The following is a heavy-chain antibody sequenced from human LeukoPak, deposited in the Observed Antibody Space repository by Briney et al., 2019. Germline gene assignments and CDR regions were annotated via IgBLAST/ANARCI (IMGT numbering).Heavy chain of an antibody. Sequence: GGSLRLSCAASGFTFSSYEMNWVRQAPGKGLEWVSYISSSGSTIYYADSVKGRFTISRDNAKNSLYLQMNSLRAEDTAVYYCARLECSGGSCYPFDYWGQGTLVTVSS. CDR2: ISSSGSTI. V-gene: IGHV3-48*03. CDR3: ARLECSGGSCYPFDY. CDR1: GFTFSSYE. D-gene: IGHD2-15*01. J-gene: IGHJ4*02.